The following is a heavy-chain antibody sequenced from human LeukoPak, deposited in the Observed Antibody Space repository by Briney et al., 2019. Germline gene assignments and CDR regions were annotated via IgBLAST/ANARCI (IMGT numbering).Heavy chain of an antibody. CDR2: INHSGST. D-gene: IGHD3-10*01. CDR1: GGSFSGYY. CDR3: ARDYYGSGSYSGGGFDP. J-gene: IGHJ5*02. Sequence: PAETLSLTCAVYGGSFSGYYWSWIRQPPGKGLEWIGEINHSGSTNYNPSLKSRVTISVDTSKNQFSLKLSSVTAADTAVYYCARDYYGSGSYSGGGFDPWGQGTLVPVSS. V-gene: IGHV4-34*01.